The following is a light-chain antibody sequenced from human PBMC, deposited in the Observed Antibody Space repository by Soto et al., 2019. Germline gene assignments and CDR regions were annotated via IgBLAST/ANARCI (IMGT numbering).Light chain of an antibody. CDR2: AAS. J-gene: IGKJ3*01. CDR1: QSVASNY. V-gene: IGKV3-20*01. CDR3: HQYSRSPIFT. Sequence: EIVLTQSPATLSLSPGERATLSCRASQSVASNYLAWYQKRPGQAPRLLIYAASTRAAGIPVRFTGSGSGTDFTLTISRLEPEDFAVFFCHQYSRSPIFTFGPGTTVDIK.